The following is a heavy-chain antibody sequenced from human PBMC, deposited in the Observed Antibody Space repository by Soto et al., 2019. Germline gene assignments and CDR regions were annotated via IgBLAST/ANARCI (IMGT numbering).Heavy chain of an antibody. CDR3: ARGRTPAAIAYWFDT. D-gene: IGHD2-2*01. CDR2: INHSGST. CDR1: GGSFSGYY. Sequence: PSETLSLTCAVYGGSFSGYYWSWIRQPPGKGLEWIGEINHSGSTNYNPSLKSRVTISVDTSKNQFSLKLSSVTAADTAVYYCARGRTPAAIAYWFDTWGQGTLVTVSS. J-gene: IGHJ5*02. V-gene: IGHV4-34*01.